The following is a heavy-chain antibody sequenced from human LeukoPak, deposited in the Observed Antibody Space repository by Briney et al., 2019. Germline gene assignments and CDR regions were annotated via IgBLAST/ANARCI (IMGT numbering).Heavy chain of an antibody. D-gene: IGHD3-16*01. Sequence: PGGSLRLSCAASVFTVTSNHMILIRQAPRKGLEWVSVIYTGNSTYYADSVRGRVTISRDNSKNTLYLQMNSRRADDSAVYFCARGVPLQFGGQGTLVTVSS. J-gene: IGHJ4*02. V-gene: IGHV3-53*01. CDR1: VFTVTSNH. CDR2: IYTGNST. CDR3: ARGVPLQF.